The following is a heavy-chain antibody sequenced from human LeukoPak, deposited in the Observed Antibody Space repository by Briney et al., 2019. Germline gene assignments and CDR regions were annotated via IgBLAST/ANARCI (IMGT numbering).Heavy chain of an antibody. CDR1: GFTFSSHA. V-gene: IGHV3-23*01. CDR3: AKGGDYYYYYGMDV. Sequence: GGSLRLSCAASGFTFSSHAMSWVRQAPGKGLEWVSGIGGSGGSTYYADSVKGRFTISRDNSKNTLYLQMNSLRAEDTAVYYCAKGGDYYYYYGMDVWGQGTTVTVSS. D-gene: IGHD3-16*01. CDR2: IGGSGGST. J-gene: IGHJ6*02.